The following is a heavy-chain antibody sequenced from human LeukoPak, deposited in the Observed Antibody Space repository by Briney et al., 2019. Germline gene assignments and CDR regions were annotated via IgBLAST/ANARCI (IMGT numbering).Heavy chain of an antibody. CDR2: ISYDGSNK. CDR1: GFTFSSYA. J-gene: IGHJ5*02. Sequence: GRSLRLSCAASGFTFSSYAMHWVRQAPGKGLEWVAVISYDGSNKYYADSVKGRFTISRDNSKNTLYLQMNSLRAEDTAVYYCATLPLGSSGWYWFDPWGQGTLVTVSS. D-gene: IGHD6-19*01. V-gene: IGHV3-30*14. CDR3: ATLPLGSSGWYWFDP.